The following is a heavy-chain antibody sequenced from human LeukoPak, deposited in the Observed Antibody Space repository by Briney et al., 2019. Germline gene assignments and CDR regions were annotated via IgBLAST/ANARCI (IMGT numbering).Heavy chain of an antibody. D-gene: IGHD1-26*01. CDR2: ISGSGGST. V-gene: IGHV3-23*01. Sequence: GGSLRLSCAASGFTFSSYGMSWVRQAPGKGLEWVSAISGSGGSTYYADSVKGRFTISRDNAKNSLYLQMNSLRAEDTAVYYCARDSGDYDYWGQGTLVTVSS. CDR1: GFTFSSYG. J-gene: IGHJ4*02. CDR3: ARDSGDYDY.